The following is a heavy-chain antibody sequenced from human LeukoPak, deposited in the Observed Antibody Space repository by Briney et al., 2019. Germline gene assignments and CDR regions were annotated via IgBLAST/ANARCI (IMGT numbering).Heavy chain of an antibody. CDR2: IYYSGIT. Sequence: SETLSLTCTVTRGSVSINSYYWGWLRQPPGKGLEWIGKIYYSGITYYNPSLKSGVTISVDTSRNQFSLKLSSVTAADTAVYYCARQCRNRDFCSSISCHYFDFWGQGALATVSS. D-gene: IGHD2-2*01. J-gene: IGHJ4*02. CDR3: ARQCRNRDFCSSISCHYFDF. CDR1: RGSVSINSYY. V-gene: IGHV4-39*01.